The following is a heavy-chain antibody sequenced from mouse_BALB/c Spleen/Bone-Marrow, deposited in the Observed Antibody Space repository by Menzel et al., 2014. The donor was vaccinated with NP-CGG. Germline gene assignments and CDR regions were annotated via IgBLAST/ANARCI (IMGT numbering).Heavy chain of an antibody. D-gene: IGHD2-4*01. J-gene: IGHJ2*01. V-gene: IGHV5-12*01. CDR1: GFIFSDYY. CDR2: ISYGVGST. CDR3: ARKGLRRNYFDY. Sequence: EVQLVESGGGSVQPGGSLKLSCAPFGFIFSDYYMYWVRQTPEKRLEWVAYISYGVGSTYYPDTVKGRFTISRDNAKNTLYLQMSRLKSEDTAMYYCARKGLRRNYFDYWGQGTTLTVSS.